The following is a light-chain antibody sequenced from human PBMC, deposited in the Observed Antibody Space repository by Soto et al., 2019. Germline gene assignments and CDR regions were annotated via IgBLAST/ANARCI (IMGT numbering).Light chain of an antibody. V-gene: IGKV1-5*01. CDR2: DAS. CDR3: QQYNSYAWT. CDR1: QSIGSW. J-gene: IGKJ1*01. Sequence: DIQMTQSPSTLSASVGDRVTITCRASQSIGSWLAWYQQKPGKAPKLLIYDASSLESGVPSRFSGSGSGTEFTLTISSLQPDDFATYYCQQYNSYAWTFGQGTKVDI.